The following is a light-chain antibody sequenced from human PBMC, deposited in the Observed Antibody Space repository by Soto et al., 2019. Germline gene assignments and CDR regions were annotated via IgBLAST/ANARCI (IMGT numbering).Light chain of an antibody. V-gene: IGKV1-9*01. CDR2: AAS. CDR3: QQGGT. Sequence: DIQLTQSPSFLSASVGDRVTITCRASQGISSYLAWYQQKPGKAPKLLNYAASTLHSGVPSRFSGSGSGTEFTLTMSSLQPEDFATYYCQQGGTFGPGTKVDI. CDR1: QGISSY. J-gene: IGKJ3*01.